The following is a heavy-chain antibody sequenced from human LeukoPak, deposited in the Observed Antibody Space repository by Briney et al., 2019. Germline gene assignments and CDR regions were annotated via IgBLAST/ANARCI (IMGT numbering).Heavy chain of an antibody. CDR1: GFTFSNYW. CDR2: ISYDGSNK. Sequence: PGGSLRLSCAASGFTFSNYWMHWVRQAPGKGLEWVAVISYDGSNKYYADSVKGRFTISRDNSKNTLYLQMNSLRAEDTAVYYCAKGDYGDSQGAFDIWGQGTMVTVSS. CDR3: AKGDYGDSQGAFDI. J-gene: IGHJ3*02. V-gene: IGHV3-30*18. D-gene: IGHD4-17*01.